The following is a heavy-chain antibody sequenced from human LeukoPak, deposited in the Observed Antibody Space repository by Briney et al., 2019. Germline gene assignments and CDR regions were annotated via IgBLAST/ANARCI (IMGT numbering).Heavy chain of an antibody. CDR2: IDPGDSDT. CDR1: GYSFTNYW. J-gene: IGHJ5*02. CDR3: GRGFCSASGCDNWFDT. V-gene: IGHV5-51*01. Sequence: GESLKISCKGSGYSFTNYWIGWVRQMAGQGLEWMGIIDPGDSDTRYSPSFQGQVTISADKSISTAYLQWSSLEASDTAVYYCGRGFCSASGCDNWFDTWGQGTLVTVSS. D-gene: IGHD2-15*01.